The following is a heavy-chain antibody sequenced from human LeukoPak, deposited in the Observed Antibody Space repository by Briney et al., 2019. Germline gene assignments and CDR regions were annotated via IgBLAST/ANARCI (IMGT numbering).Heavy chain of an antibody. Sequence: SETLSLTCTVSGVSINSHYWSWIRQPPGKGLEWIGFIYDSGSADYKSSLESRVTMTVDTSKNQFSLKLNSVTAADTAVYYCARVLQNYYHLDVWGKGTTVTVCS. V-gene: IGHV4-59*11. CDR3: ARVLQNYYHLDV. CDR1: GVSINSHY. CDR2: IYDSGSA. J-gene: IGHJ6*03. D-gene: IGHD3-3*01.